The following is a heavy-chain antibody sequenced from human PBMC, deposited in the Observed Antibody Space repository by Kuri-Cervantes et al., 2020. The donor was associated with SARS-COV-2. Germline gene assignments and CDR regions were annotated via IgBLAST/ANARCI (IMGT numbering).Heavy chain of an antibody. D-gene: IGHD2-2*01. J-gene: IGHJ6*03. CDR2: INSDGSST. CDR1: GFTFSSYA. V-gene: IGHV3-74*01. Sequence: GGPLRLSCAASGFTFSSYAMHWVRQAPGKGLVWVSRINSDGSSTSYADSVKGRFTISRDNAKNTLYLQMNSLRAEDTAVYYCARAGYCSSTSCYSSRYYYMDVWAKGPRSPSP. CDR3: ARAGYCSSTSCYSSRYYYMDV.